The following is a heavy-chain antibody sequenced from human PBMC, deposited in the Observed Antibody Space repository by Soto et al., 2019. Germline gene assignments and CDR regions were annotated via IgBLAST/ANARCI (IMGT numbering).Heavy chain of an antibody. D-gene: IGHD3-3*01. J-gene: IGHJ4*02. Sequence: QLLESGPGLVTPSETLSLTYTVSGGSISSSSYYWGWIRQPPGKGLEWIGSIYYSGSTYYNPSLKSRVTISVDTSKNQFSLKLRSVTAADTAEYYCAREALDFWSAHITPLDYWGQGTLVTVSS. CDR1: GGSISSSSYY. CDR3: AREALDFWSAHITPLDY. V-gene: IGHV4-39*01. CDR2: IYYSGST.